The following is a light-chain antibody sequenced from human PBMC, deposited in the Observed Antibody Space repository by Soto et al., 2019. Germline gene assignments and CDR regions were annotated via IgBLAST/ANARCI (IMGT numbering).Light chain of an antibody. CDR1: QSFSSTY. Sequence: EIVLTQSPGTLSLSPGERATLSCRASQSFSSTYLAWYQQKPGQAPRLLISGASSRATGIPDRFSGSGSGTDFTLTISRLEPEDFAMYFCQHYGGSLLTFGGGTKVDI. V-gene: IGKV3-20*01. J-gene: IGKJ4*01. CDR2: GAS. CDR3: QHYGGSLLT.